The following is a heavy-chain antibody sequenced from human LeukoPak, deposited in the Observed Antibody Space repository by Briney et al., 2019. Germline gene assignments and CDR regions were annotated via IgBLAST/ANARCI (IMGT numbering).Heavy chain of an antibody. D-gene: IGHD2-2*01. J-gene: IGHJ5*02. CDR1: GYTSTSYD. V-gene: IGHV1-8*01. Sequence: ASVKVSCKASGYTSTSYDINWVRQATGQGLEWMGWMNPNSGNTGYAQKFQGRVTMTTDTSTSTAYMELRSLRSDDTAVYYCARERYCSSTSCYENNWFDPWGQGTLVTVSS. CDR2: MNPNSGNT. CDR3: ARERYCSSTSCYENNWFDP.